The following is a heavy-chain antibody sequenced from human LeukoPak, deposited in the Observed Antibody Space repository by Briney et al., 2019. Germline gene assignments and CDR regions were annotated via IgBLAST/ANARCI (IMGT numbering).Heavy chain of an antibody. D-gene: IGHD2-15*01. V-gene: IGHV4-59*01. J-gene: IGHJ4*02. CDR3: AREKHCRGGSCYGGFDY. CDR2: IYYSVST. CDR1: GFSISSYY. Sequence: SETLSLTCTASGFSISSYYLSWIRQPPGKGLEWVGYIYYSVSTNYNPSLKSRVTISADTSKNQPALKLNSVTAADTAVYYCAREKHCRGGSCYGGFDYWGQGTLVTVSS.